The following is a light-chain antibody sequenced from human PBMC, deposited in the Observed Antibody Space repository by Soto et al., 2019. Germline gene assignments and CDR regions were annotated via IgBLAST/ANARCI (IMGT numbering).Light chain of an antibody. J-gene: IGKJ1*01. CDR3: QQYNSYPWT. CDR2: KAS. Sequence: DSPMTQSPPTLSVSVGESATISCRASQRIYSWLAWYQQRPGKAPKLLIYKASSLASGVPSRFSGSGSGTEFTLTISSLQPDDFATYYCQQYNSYPWTFGQGTKVDTK. CDR1: QRIYSW. V-gene: IGKV1-5*03.